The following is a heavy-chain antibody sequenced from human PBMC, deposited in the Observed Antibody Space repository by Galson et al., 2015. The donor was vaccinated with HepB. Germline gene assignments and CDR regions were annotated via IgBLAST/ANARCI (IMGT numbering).Heavy chain of an antibody. V-gene: IGHV3-15*07. J-gene: IGHJ5*02. CDR1: GFTFSNAW. CDR2: IKSKTDGGTT. D-gene: IGHD6-19*01. CDR3: AKDRGQWLPQVNWFDP. Sequence: SLRLSCAASGFTFSNAWMNWVRQAPGKGLEWVGRIKSKTDGGTTDYAAPVKGRFTISRDDSKNTLYLQMNSLRAEDTAVYYCAKDRGQWLPQVNWFDPWGQGTLVTVSS.